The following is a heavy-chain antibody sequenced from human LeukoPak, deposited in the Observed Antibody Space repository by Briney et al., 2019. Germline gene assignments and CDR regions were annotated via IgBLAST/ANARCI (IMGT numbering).Heavy chain of an antibody. CDR2: IYTSGTT. CDR1: GDSISSSY. D-gene: IGHD3-10*01. CDR3: ARGVQITVVRGAFTRRSYYYMDV. J-gene: IGHJ6*03. Sequence: PSETLSLTCTVSGDSISSSYWSWIRQPAGEGLEWIGRIYTSGTTNYNPSLKSRVSMSVDTSKKQFSLKLSSVTAADTAVYYCARGVQITVVRGAFTRRSYYYMDVWGKGTTVTVSS. V-gene: IGHV4-4*07.